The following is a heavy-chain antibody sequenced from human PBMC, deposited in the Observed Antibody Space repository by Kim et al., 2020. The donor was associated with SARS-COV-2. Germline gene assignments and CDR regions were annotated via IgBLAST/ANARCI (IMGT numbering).Heavy chain of an antibody. J-gene: IGHJ6*02. CDR1: GFTFSSYA. Sequence: GGSLRLSCAASGFTFSSYAMSWVRQAPGKGLEWVSAISGSGGSTYYADSVKGRFTISRDNSKNTLYLQMNSLRAEDTAVYYCAKEVSRITIFGVVTRECMDVWGQGTTVTVSS. CDR2: ISGSGGST. CDR3: AKEVSRITIFGVVTRECMDV. D-gene: IGHD3-3*01. V-gene: IGHV3-23*01.